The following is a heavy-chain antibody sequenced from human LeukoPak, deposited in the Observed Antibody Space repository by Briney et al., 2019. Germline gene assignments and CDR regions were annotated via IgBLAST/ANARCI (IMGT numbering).Heavy chain of an antibody. V-gene: IGHV3-11*01. Sequence: PGGSLRLSCAASGFTFSDYYMSWIRQAPGKGLEWVSYISSSGSTIHYADSVKGRFTISRDNAKNSLYLQMNSLRAEDTAVYYCARGMHMITMIPKGMDVWGQGTTVTVSS. D-gene: IGHD3-22*01. CDR3: ARGMHMITMIPKGMDV. CDR1: GFTFSDYY. J-gene: IGHJ6*02. CDR2: ISSSGSTI.